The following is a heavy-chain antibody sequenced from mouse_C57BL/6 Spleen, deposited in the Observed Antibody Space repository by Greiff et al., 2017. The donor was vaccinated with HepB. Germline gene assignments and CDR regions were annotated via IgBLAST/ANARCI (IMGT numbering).Heavy chain of an antibody. CDR2: INPGSGGT. CDR3: ARGCYYSFDY. CDR1: GYAFTNYL. D-gene: IGHD2-3*01. V-gene: IGHV1-54*01. Sequence: QVQLQQSGAELVRPGTSVKVSCKASGYAFTNYLIEWVKQRPGQGLEWIGVINPGSGGTNYNEKFKGKATLTADKSSSTAYMQLSSLTSEDSAVYFCARGCYYSFDYWGQGTTLTVSS. J-gene: IGHJ2*01.